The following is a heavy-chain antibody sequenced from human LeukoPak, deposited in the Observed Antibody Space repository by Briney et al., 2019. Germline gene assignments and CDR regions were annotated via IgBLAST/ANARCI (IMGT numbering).Heavy chain of an antibody. CDR1: GFTFSSYA. CDR2: ISYDGSNK. D-gene: IGHD3-10*01. CDR3: ASIRGAKDY. J-gene: IGHJ4*02. Sequence: GRSLRLSCAASGFTFSSYAMHWVRQAPGKGLEWVAVISYDGSNKYYADSVKGRFTISRDNPKNTLYLQMNSLRAEDTAVYYCASIRGAKDYWGQGTLVTVSS. V-gene: IGHV3-30-3*01.